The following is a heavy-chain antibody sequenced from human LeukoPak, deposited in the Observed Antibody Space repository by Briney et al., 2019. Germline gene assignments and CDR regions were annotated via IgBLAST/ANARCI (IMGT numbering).Heavy chain of an antibody. Sequence: PGGSLRLSCAASGFNFSSYGMHWVRQAPGKGLEGVAVIWYDGSNKYYADSVKGRFTISRDNSKNTLYLQMNSLRAEDTAVYYCARGSGSYYPRSDYWGQGTLVTVSS. J-gene: IGHJ4*02. D-gene: IGHD1-26*01. CDR3: ARGSGSYYPRSDY. CDR1: GFNFSSYG. CDR2: IWYDGSNK. V-gene: IGHV3-33*01.